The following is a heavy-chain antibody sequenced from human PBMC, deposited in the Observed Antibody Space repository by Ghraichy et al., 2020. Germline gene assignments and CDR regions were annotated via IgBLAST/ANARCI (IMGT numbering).Heavy chain of an antibody. Sequence: GGSLRLSCKGSGYSFTNYWIVWVRQMPGKGLELMGNIYPGGSDTRYSPSFQGQVTMSVDKSINTPYLQWSSLRASDTAMYYCTRRCNRADGYNYEYSWGKGTLVTASS. D-gene: IGHD5-24*01. CDR2: IYPGGSDT. V-gene: IGHV5-51*01. J-gene: IGHJ4*02. CDR1: GYSFTNYW. CDR3: TRRCNRADGYNYEYS.